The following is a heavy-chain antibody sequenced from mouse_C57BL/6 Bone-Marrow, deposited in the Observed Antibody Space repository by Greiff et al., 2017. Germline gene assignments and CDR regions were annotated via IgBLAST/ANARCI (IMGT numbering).Heavy chain of an antibody. Sequence: VQLQQPGAELVKPGASVKMSCKASGYTFTSYWITWVKQRPGQGLEWIGDIYPTSGRTNYNEKFKSKAILTVDTSSNTAYMQLSSLTSEDAAVFYCARSGALGRRFDYWGQGTTLTVSS. J-gene: IGHJ2*01. CDR1: GYTFTSYW. CDR2: IYPTSGRT. V-gene: IGHV1-55*01. CDR3: ARSGALGRRFDY. D-gene: IGHD4-1*01.